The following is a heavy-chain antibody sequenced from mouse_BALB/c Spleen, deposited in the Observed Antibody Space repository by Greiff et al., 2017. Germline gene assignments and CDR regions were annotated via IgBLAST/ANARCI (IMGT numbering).Heavy chain of an antibody. CDR1: GYTFTSYW. CDR2: IYPGSGST. Sequence: LKQPGSELVRPGASVKLSCKASGYTFTSYWMHWVKQRHGQGLEWIGNIYPGSGSTNYDEKFKSKGTLTVDTSSSTAYMHLSSLTSEDSAVYYCTRSGYGYYFDYWGQGTTLTVSS. J-gene: IGHJ2*01. V-gene: IGHV1S22*01. CDR3: TRSGYGYYFDY. D-gene: IGHD2-2*01.